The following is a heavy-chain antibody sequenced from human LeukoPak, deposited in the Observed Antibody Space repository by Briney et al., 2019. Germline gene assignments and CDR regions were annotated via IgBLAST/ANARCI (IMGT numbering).Heavy chain of an antibody. J-gene: IGHJ6*03. CDR3: AREHSSRLGLYYYYMDV. D-gene: IGHD6-13*01. V-gene: IGHV4-39*07. Sequence: PSETLSLTCTVSGDSISSSSSYWGWIRQPPGKGLEWIGSIYYSGSTYYNPSLKSRVTISVDTSKNQFSLKLSSVTAADTAVYYCAREHSSRLGLYYYYMDVWGKGTTVTVSS. CDR1: GDSISSSSSY. CDR2: IYYSGST.